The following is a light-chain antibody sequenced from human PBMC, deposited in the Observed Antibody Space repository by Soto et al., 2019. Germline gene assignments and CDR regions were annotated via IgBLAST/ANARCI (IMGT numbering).Light chain of an antibody. Sequence: AIQMTQSPSSLSASVGDRVTITCRASQDIRNDLGWYQQKPGKAPKLLIHAVSSLQSGVPSTFSGSGSGTDFTLTISSLQPEDFATYYCLQDYNYPWTFGQGTKVDIK. V-gene: IGKV1-6*01. J-gene: IGKJ1*01. CDR1: QDIRND. CDR3: LQDYNYPWT. CDR2: AVS.